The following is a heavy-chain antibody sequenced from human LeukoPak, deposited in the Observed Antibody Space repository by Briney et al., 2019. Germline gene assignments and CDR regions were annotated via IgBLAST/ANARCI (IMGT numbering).Heavy chain of an antibody. D-gene: IGHD3-22*01. CDR3: ARDWYYYDSSGYRGWAFDI. V-gene: IGHV4-61*02. Sequence: SQTLSLTCNVSGGSISSGSYYWSWIRQPAGRGLEWIGRIYTSGSTNYNPSLKSRVTISVDTSKNQFSLKLSSVTAADTAVYYCARDWYYYDSSGYRGWAFDIWGQGTMVTVSS. J-gene: IGHJ3*02. CDR1: GGSISSGSYY. CDR2: IYTSGST.